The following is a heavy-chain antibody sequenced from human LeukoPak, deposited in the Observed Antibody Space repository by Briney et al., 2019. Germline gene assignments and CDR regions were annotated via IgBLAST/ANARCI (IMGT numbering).Heavy chain of an antibody. CDR3: VRDRGWLSNPGYFDY. D-gene: IGHD3-22*01. CDR1: GFTFSSYG. Sequence: GGSLRLSCAASGFTFSSYGMSWVRQAPGKGLEWVSGIGGTSGRTYYADSVKGRFTISRDNSKNTLFLQMNSLRAEDTAVYYCVRDRGWLSNPGYFDYWGRGTLVTV. V-gene: IGHV3-23*01. J-gene: IGHJ4*02. CDR2: IGGTSGRT.